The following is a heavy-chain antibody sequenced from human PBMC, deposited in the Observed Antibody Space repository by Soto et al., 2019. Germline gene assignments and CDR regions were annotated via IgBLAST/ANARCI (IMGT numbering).Heavy chain of an antibody. CDR2: ISHSGSTR. J-gene: IGHJ4*02. V-gene: IGHV3-11*01. CDR3: ARVYGDYVVDY. CDR1: GFTFSDYY. Sequence: QVQLVESGGGLVRPGGSLRLSCAASGFTFSDYYMSWIRQAPGKGLGWVSYISHSGSTRYYADSVKGRFTLSRDNAKNSLFLQMNSLRAEDKAVYFCARVYGDYVVDYWGQGTLVTVSS. D-gene: IGHD4-17*01.